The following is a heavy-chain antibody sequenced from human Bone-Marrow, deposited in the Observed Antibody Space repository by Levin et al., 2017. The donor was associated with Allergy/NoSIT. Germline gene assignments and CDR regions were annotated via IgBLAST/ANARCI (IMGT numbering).Heavy chain of an antibody. J-gene: IGHJ4*02. V-gene: IGHV3-15*01. Sequence: PGGSLRLSCAASGFSFSKAWMSWVRQVQGKGLEWIGHIKSRSDGETAEYAAPLKGRFTISRDDSIDTLYLQMDGLETEDTAIYYCSRAGGYRASEYWADYWGQGTQVIVSS. D-gene: IGHD5-12*01. CDR2: IKSRSDGETA. CDR1: GFSFSKAW. CDR3: SRAGGYRASEYWADY.